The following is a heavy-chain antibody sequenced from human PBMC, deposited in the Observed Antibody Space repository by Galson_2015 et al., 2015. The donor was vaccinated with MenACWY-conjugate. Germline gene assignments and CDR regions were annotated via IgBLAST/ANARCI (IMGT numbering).Heavy chain of an antibody. V-gene: IGHV3-49*03. CDR3: SRLPREGSSDANPFDY. CDR1: GFIFGDYT. D-gene: IGHD2-15*01. CDR2: ISSKAYGGTT. J-gene: IGHJ4*02. Sequence: SLRLSCATSGFIFGDYTMSWFRQAPGKGLEWVSFISSKAYGGTTQYAASVRGRFSISRDDSKSVAYLQMNSLKTEDTALYYCSRLPREGSSDANPFDYWGQGTLVTVSS.